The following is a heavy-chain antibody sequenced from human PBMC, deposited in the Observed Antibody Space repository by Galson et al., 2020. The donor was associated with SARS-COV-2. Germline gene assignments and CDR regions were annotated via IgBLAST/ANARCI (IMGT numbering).Heavy chain of an antibody. Sequence: SQTLSLTCAISGDSVSSNSAAWNWIRQSPSRGLEWLGRTYYRSKWYNDYAVSVKSRITINPDTSKNQFSLQLNSVTPEDTGVYYCARALLTVINILYYHGMDVWGQGTTVTVSS. CDR1: GDSVSSNSAA. CDR2: TYYRSKWYN. D-gene: IGHD1-20*01. V-gene: IGHV6-1*01. J-gene: IGHJ6*02. CDR3: ARALLTVINILYYHGMDV.